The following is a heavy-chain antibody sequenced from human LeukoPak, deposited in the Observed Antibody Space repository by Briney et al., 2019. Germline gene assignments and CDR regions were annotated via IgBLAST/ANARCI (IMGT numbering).Heavy chain of an antibody. D-gene: IGHD6-13*01. CDR1: GGSFSGYY. CDR3: ARARPYVMLSARIAAAPTGSMDV. J-gene: IGHJ6*02. Sequence: PSETLSLTCAVYGGSFSGYYWSWIRQPPGKGLEWIGEINHSGFTNYNPSLKSRITISVDTSKNQFSLKLSSVTAADTAVYYCARARPYVMLSARIAAAPTGSMDVWGQGTTVTVSS. CDR2: INHSGFT. V-gene: IGHV4-34*01.